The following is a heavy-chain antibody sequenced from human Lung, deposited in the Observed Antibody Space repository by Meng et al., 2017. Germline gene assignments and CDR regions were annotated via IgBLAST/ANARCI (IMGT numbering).Heavy chain of an antibody. D-gene: IGHD4-11*01. V-gene: IGHV4-34*01. Sequence: RQQGGGGMLTPSEPLSLTCVSAGGSVSDYYWSWIRQPPGKGLEWIGEINHSGSTNYNPSLESRATISVDTSQNNLSLKLSSVTAADSAVYYCARGPTTMAHDFDYWGQGTLVTVSS. J-gene: IGHJ4*02. CDR3: ARGPTTMAHDFDY. CDR1: GGSVSDYY. CDR2: INHSGST.